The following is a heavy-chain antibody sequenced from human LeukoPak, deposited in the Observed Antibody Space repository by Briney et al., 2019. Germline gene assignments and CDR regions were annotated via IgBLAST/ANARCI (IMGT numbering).Heavy chain of an antibody. CDR3: ASALVHLDYGMDV. D-gene: IGHD6-13*01. CDR1: GGSISSYY. CDR2: IYYSGST. Sequence: PSETLSLTCTVSGGSISSYYWSWIRQPPGKGLEWIGYIYYSGSTNYNPSLKSRVTISVDTSKNQFSLKLSSVTAADTAVYYCASALVHLDYGMDVWGQGTTATVSS. V-gene: IGHV4-59*08. J-gene: IGHJ6*02.